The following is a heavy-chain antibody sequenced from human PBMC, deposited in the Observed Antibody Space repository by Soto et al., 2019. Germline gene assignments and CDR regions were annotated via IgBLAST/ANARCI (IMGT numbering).Heavy chain of an antibody. V-gene: IGHV3-30*04. D-gene: IGHD3-10*01. CDR2: ISYNGEKN. CDR1: GFPFSAYP. Sequence: QVQLVESGGGVVQPGRPLRLSCAATGFPFSAYPMHWVRQAPGKGLEWVAAISYNGEKNYYGDSGKGRFSIARDNSQNTVFLQMNSLRAEDTAVYYCARVFWSGELLQNYYYAMDVWGQGTTVTVSS. J-gene: IGHJ6*02. CDR3: ARVFWSGELLQNYYYAMDV.